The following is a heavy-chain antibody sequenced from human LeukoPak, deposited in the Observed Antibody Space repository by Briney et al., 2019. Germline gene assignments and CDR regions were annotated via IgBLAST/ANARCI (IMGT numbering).Heavy chain of an antibody. CDR1: GGSFGGYY. D-gene: IGHD5-12*01. CDR2: INHSGST. J-gene: IGHJ3*02. CDR3: ARLRGYRGYVSRPSRAFDI. V-gene: IGHV4-34*01. Sequence: PSETLSLTCAVYGGSFGGYYWSWIRQPPGKGLEWIGEINHSGSTNYNPSLKSRVTISVDTSKNQFSLKLSSVTAADTAVYYCARLRGYRGYVSRPSRAFDIWGQGTMVTVSS.